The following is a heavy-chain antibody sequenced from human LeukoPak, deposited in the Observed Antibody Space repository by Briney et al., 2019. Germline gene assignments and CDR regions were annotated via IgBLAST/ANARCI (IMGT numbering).Heavy chain of an antibody. D-gene: IGHD6-13*01. V-gene: IGHV3-7*01. Sequence: PGGSLRLSCAVSGFTISSYAMSWVRQAPGKGLEWVANIKQDGNEKFYVDSVKGRFTISRDNAKNSLYLQMNSLRVDDTAVYYCARDVSWSDAFDIWGRGTMVIVSS. CDR3: ARDVSWSDAFDI. J-gene: IGHJ3*02. CDR2: IKQDGNEK. CDR1: GFTISSYA.